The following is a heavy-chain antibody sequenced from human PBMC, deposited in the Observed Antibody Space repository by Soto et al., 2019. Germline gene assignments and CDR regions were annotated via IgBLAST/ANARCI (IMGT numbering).Heavy chain of an antibody. CDR2: ISAYNGNT. V-gene: IGHV1-18*01. CDR1: GYTFTSYG. J-gene: IGHJ5*02. D-gene: IGHD2-15*01. CDR3: ARDPGYCSGGSCYDWFDP. Sequence: ASVKVSCKASGYTFTSYGISWVRHAPGQGLEWMGWISAYNGNTNYAQKLQGRVTMTTDTSTSTAYMEPRSLRSDDTAVYYCARDPGYCSGGSCYDWFDPWGQGTLVTVSS.